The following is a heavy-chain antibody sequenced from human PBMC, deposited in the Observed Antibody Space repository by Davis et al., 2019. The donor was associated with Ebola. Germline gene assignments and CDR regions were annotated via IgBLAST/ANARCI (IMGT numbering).Heavy chain of an antibody. Sequence: PSETLSLTCAVYGGSFSNYYWSWIRQPPGKGLEWIGEINHSGSTNYNPSLKSRVAMSVDTSKNQFSLKVSSVTAADTAVYYCARSEGDIVATVAPLDYWGQGTLVTVSS. J-gene: IGHJ4*02. CDR3: ARSEGDIVATVAPLDY. CDR1: GGSFSNYY. CDR2: INHSGST. D-gene: IGHD5-12*01. V-gene: IGHV4-34*01.